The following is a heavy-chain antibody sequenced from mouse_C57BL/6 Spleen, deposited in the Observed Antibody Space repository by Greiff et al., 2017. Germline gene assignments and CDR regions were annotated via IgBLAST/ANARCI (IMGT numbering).Heavy chain of an antibody. CDR3: ARSSTVVATDD. CDR1: GYAFTNYL. V-gene: IGHV1-54*01. Sequence: QVQLQQSGAELVRPGTSVKVSCKASGYAFTNYLIEWVKQRPGQGLEWIGVINPGSGGTNYNEKFKGKATLTADKSSSTVSMQLSSLTSEDSAVYFCARSSTVVATDDWGQGTTLTVSS. D-gene: IGHD1-1*01. CDR2: INPGSGGT. J-gene: IGHJ2*01.